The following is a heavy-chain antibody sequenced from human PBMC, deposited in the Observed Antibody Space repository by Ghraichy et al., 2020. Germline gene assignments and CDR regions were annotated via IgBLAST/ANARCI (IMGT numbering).Heavy chain of an antibody. CDR3: ARGRAGANYHGMDV. Sequence: SVKVSCKASGGTFSSYAISWVRQAPGQGLEWMGGIIPIFGTANYAQKFQGRVTITADESTSTAYMELSSLRSEDTAVYYCARGRAGANYHGMDVWGQGTTVTVSS. J-gene: IGHJ6*02. V-gene: IGHV1-69*13. D-gene: IGHD1-26*01. CDR2: IIPIFGTA. CDR1: GGTFSSYA.